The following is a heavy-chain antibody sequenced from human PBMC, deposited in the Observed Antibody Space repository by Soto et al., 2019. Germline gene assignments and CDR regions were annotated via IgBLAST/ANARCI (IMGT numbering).Heavy chain of an antibody. Sequence: SETLSLTCTVSGGSIGSYYWSWIRQPPGKGLEWIGYIYYSGSTNYNPSLKSRVTISVDTSKNQFSLKLSSVTAEDTAVYYCARAGGDCGGDCYSGYYWGQGTLVTVSS. D-gene: IGHD2-21*01. CDR3: ARAGGDCGGDCYSGYY. CDR1: GGSIGSYY. CDR2: IYYSGST. V-gene: IGHV4-59*01. J-gene: IGHJ4*02.